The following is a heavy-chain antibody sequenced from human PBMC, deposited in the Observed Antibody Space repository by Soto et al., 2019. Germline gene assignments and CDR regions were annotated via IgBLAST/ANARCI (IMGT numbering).Heavy chain of an antibody. J-gene: IGHJ4*02. V-gene: IGHV1-2*04. Sequence: VASVKVSCKASGYTFTGYYMHWVRQAPGQGLEWMGWINPNSGGTNYAQKFQGWVTMTRDTSISTAYMELSRLRSDDTAVYYCARAMYYYGSGSYSFDYWGQGTLVTVSS. CDR3: ARAMYYYGSGSYSFDY. CDR1: GYTFTGYY. D-gene: IGHD3-10*01. CDR2: INPNSGGT.